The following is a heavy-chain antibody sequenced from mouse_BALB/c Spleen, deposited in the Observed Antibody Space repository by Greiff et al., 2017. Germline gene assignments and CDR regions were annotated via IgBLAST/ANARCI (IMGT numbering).Heavy chain of an antibody. Sequence: LKQPGSELVRPGASVKLSCKASGYTFTSYWMHWVKQRHGQGLEWIGNIYPGSGSTNYDEKFKSKGTLTVDTSSSTAYMHLSSLTSEDSAVYYCTRSVDGYYLAYWGQGTLVTVSA. CDR3: TRSVDGYYLAY. D-gene: IGHD2-3*01. CDR2: IYPGSGST. V-gene: IGHV1S22*01. CDR1: GYTFTSYW. J-gene: IGHJ3*01.